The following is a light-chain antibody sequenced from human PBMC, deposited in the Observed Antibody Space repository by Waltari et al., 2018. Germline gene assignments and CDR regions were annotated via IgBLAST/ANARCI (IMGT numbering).Light chain of an antibody. Sequence: DIVLTQSPATLSLSPGERATLSCRASQSASSSYFAWYQQRPGQAPRLLIYDASNRATRMPARFSGSASGTDFTLTISSLEPEDFAAYYCQQRSNWPPRYSFGQGTKLEMK. V-gene: IGKV3-11*01. CDR3: QQRSNWPPRYS. CDR2: DAS. J-gene: IGKJ2*01. CDR1: QSASSSY.